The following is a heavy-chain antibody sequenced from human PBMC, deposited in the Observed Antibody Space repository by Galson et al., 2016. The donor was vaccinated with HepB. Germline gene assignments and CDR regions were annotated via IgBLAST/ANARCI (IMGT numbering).Heavy chain of an antibody. D-gene: IGHD2-15*01. CDR1: GFTFSTYG. V-gene: IGHV3-30*18. Sequence: SLRLSCAASGFTFSTYGLHWVRQAPGKGLEWVAAISSDEINEFYVHSVQGRFTITTDISKNTVYLQMNNLRYEDTAVYYCAKEMVSCSGGGCQPGHLSNWFDSWGQGTLVTVSA. CDR3: AKEMVSCSGGGCQPGHLSNWFDS. J-gene: IGHJ5*01. CDR2: ISSDEINE.